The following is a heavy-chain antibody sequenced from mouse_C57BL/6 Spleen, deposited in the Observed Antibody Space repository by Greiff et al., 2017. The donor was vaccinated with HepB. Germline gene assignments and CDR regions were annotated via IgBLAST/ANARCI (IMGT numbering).Heavy chain of an antibody. V-gene: IGHV5-16*01. Sequence: EVKLEESEGGLVQPGSSMKLSCTASGFTFSDYYMAWVRQVPEKGLEWVANINYDGSSTYYLDSLKSRFIISRDNAKNILYLQMSSLKSEDTATYYCARFYGNYVWYFDVWGTGTTVTVSS. CDR1: GFTFSDYY. J-gene: IGHJ1*03. CDR3: ARFYGNYVWYFDV. CDR2: INYDGSST. D-gene: IGHD2-1*01.